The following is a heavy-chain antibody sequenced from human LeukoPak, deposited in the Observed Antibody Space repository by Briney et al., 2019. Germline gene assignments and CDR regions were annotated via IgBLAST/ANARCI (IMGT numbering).Heavy chain of an antibody. V-gene: IGHV4-59*08. CDR2: IYYSGST. J-gene: IGHJ4*02. Sequence: SETLSLTYTVSGGSISIYYWSWIRQPPGKGLEWIGYIYYSGSTNYNPSLKSRVTISVDTSKNQFSLKLSSVTAADTAVYYCARLEVAVAGFDYWGQGTLVTVSS. CDR1: GGSISIYY. CDR3: ARLEVAVAGFDY. D-gene: IGHD6-19*01.